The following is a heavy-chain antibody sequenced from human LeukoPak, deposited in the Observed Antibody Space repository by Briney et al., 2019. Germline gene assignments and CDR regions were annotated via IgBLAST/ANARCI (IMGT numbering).Heavy chain of an antibody. V-gene: IGHV1-2*02. J-gene: IGHJ4*02. CDR1: GYAFTGYY. Sequence: GASVKVSCKASGYAFTGYYMHWVRQAPGQGLEWMGWINPNSGGTNYAQKFQGRVTMTRDTSISTAYMELSRLRSDDTAVYYCARVGCCGSSHPLDYWGQGTLVTVSS. CDR2: INPNSGGT. D-gene: IGHD1-26*01. CDR3: ARVGCCGSSHPLDY.